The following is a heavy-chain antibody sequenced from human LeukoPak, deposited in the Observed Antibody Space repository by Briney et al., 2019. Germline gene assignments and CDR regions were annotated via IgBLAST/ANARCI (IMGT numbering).Heavy chain of an antibody. D-gene: IGHD4-17*01. CDR3: ARGTVTPPGYYYYMDV. CDR1: GFTFSSYS. Sequence: GGSLRLSCAASGFTFSSYSMNWVRQAPGKGLGWVSSISSSSSYIYYADSMKGRFTISRDNAKNSLYLQMNSLRAEDTAVYYCARGTVTPPGYYYYMDVWGKGTTVTVSS. CDR2: ISSSSSYI. V-gene: IGHV3-21*01. J-gene: IGHJ6*03.